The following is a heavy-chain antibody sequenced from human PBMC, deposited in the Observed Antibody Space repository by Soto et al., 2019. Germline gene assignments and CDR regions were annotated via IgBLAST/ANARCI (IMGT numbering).Heavy chain of an antibody. V-gene: IGHV3-23*01. D-gene: IGHD2-15*01. J-gene: IGHJ4*02. CDR3: AKGDCSGETCYRFDY. CDR2: ISGSGGST. CDR1: GFIFSSYA. Sequence: GGSLRLSCAASGFIFSSYAMSWVRQAPGKGLEWVSGISGSGGSTYYADSVKGRFTISRDNSMNTLYLQMNSLRAEDTAVYYCAKGDCSGETCYRFDYWGQGTLVTVSS.